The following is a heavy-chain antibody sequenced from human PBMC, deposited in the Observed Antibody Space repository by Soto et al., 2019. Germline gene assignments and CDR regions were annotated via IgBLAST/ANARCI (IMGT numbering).Heavy chain of an antibody. Sequence: GGSLRLSCAASGFTFSSYAMSWVRQAPGKGLEWVSAISGSGGSTYYADSVKGRFTITRDNSKNTLYLQMNSLRAEDTAVYYCAKGTQVYSGYDYWGQGTLVTVSS. V-gene: IGHV3-23*01. CDR3: AKGTQVYSGYDY. CDR1: GFTFSSYA. D-gene: IGHD5-12*01. J-gene: IGHJ4*02. CDR2: ISGSGGST.